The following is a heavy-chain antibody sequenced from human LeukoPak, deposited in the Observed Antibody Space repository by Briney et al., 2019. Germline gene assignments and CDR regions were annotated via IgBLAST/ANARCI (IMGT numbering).Heavy chain of an antibody. CDR1: GDSISSYY. D-gene: IGHD3-10*01. J-gene: IGHJ3*02. Sequence: SETLSLTCTVSGDSISSYYWNWIRQPPGKGLEWVGYIYYSWSTNYNPSLKSRGTISVDTSNNQFSLRLGSVTAAGTAVYYCARSLYYYGSDSFDIWGQGTMVTVSS. CDR2: IYYSWST. CDR3: ARSLYYYGSDSFDI. V-gene: IGHV4-59*01.